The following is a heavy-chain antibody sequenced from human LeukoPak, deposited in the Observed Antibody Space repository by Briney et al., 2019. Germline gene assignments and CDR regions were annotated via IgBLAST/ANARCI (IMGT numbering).Heavy chain of an antibody. V-gene: IGHV4-59*12. CDR3: ARDTVLPSSSWLNWFDP. CDR1: GGSITSYY. D-gene: IGHD6-13*01. Sequence: KPSETLSLTCTVSGGSITSYYWSWIRQPPGKGLEWIGYISYSGSTNYNPSLKSRVTISLDTSKNQFSLKLSSVTAADTAVYYCARDTVLPSSSWLNWFDPWGQGTLVTVSS. J-gene: IGHJ5*02. CDR2: ISYSGST.